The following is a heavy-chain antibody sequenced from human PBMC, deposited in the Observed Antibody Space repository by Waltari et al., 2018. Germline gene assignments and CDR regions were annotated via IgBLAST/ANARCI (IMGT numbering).Heavy chain of an antibody. CDR3: ARVSTMIDSSGYYPYYYYGMDV. D-gene: IGHD3-22*01. J-gene: IGHJ6*02. Sequence: EVQLVESGGGLIQPGGSLRLSCAASGFTVSSNYMSWVRQAPGKGCGWVSVIYSGGSTYYADSVKGRFTISRDNSKNTLYLQMNSLRAEDTAVYYCARVSTMIDSSGYYPYYYYGMDVWGQGTTVTVSS. CDR2: IYSGGST. CDR1: GFTVSSNY. V-gene: IGHV3-53*01.